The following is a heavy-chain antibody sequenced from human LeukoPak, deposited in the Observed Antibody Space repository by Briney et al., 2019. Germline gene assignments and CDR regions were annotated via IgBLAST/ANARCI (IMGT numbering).Heavy chain of an antibody. CDR2: ISSSGSTI. D-gene: IGHD2-15*01. J-gene: IGHJ6*03. Sequence: GGSLRLSCAASGFTFSDYYMSWIRQAPGKGLEWVSYISSSGSTIYYADSVKGRFTISRDNAKNSLYLQMNSLRAEDTAVYYCASIVDYYYYMDVWGKGTTVTVSS. CDR1: GFTFSDYY. V-gene: IGHV3-11*04. CDR3: ASIVDYYYYMDV.